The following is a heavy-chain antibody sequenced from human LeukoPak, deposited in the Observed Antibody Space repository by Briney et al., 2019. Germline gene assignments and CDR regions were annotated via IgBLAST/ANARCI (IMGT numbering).Heavy chain of an antibody. CDR2: IHPGDSDT. Sequence: GESLKISFKASGYTFANYWIVWVRPMPGKGLEWMGIIHPGDSDTRYSPSFQGQVTISADKSINTAYLQWSSLKASDTAMYYCARQVPSPTNYYYYYYMDVWGKGTTVTVSS. V-gene: IGHV5-51*01. D-gene: IGHD1/OR15-1a*01. J-gene: IGHJ6*03. CDR3: ARQVPSPTNYYYYYYMDV. CDR1: GYTFANYW.